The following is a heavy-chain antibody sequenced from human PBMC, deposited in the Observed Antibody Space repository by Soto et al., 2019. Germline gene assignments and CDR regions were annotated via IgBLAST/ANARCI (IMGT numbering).Heavy chain of an antibody. V-gene: IGHV1-8*01. CDR1: GYTFTSYD. D-gene: IGHD3-3*01. J-gene: IGHJ6*03. CDR2: MDPNSGNT. CDR3: ARGGYDFWSALNYYYYYMDV. Sequence: QVQLVQSGAEVKKPGASAKVSCKASGYTFTSYDINWVRQATGQGLEWMGWMDPNSGNTGYAQKFQCRVTMTRNTSISTAYMELSSLRSEDTAVYYCARGGYDFWSALNYYYYYMDVWGKGTTVTVSS.